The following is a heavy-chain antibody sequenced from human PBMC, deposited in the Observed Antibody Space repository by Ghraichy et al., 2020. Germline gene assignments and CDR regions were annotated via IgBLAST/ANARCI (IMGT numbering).Heavy chain of an antibody. D-gene: IGHD1-26*01. CDR2: IKQDGSEK. J-gene: IGHJ4*02. CDR3: ARAVHRVGPYLDY. Sequence: GGSLRLSCAASGFTFGSNWMTWVRQAPGKGLEWVGNIKQDGSEKYYVGSVKGRFSISRDKAKNSLYLQMNSLRDEDTAVYYCARAVHRVGPYLDYWGQGNRVTVSS. V-gene: IGHV3-7*01. CDR1: GFTFGSNW.